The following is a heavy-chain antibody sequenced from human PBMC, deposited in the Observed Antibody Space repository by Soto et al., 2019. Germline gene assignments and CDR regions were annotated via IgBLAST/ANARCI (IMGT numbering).Heavy chain of an antibody. CDR2: MNPDSGNT. J-gene: IGHJ4*02. Sequence: ASVKVSCKASGYTFTSYDINWVRQATGQGLEWMGWMNPDSGNTACAQKFQGRVTMTRNTSISTAYMELSSLRSEDTAVYYCATGPIRSSPTYYYHSSGSNFDYRGQGTLVTVSS. CDR1: GYTFTSYD. V-gene: IGHV1-8*01. CDR3: ATGPIRSSPTYYYHSSGSNFDY. D-gene: IGHD3-22*01.